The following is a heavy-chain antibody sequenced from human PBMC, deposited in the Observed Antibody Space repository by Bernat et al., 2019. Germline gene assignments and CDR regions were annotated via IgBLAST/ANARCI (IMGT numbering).Heavy chain of an antibody. J-gene: IGHJ4*02. Sequence: QVQLVESGGGVVQPGRSLRLSCAASGFTFSSYGMHWVRQAPGKGLEWVAVIWYDGNNQYYADSVKGRFTISRDNAKNTLYVQMNSLRAEDTGVYYCARAYSSGWYGDFDYWGQGSLVTVSS. CDR3: ARAYSSGWYGDFDY. V-gene: IGHV3-30*19. CDR2: IWYDGNNQ. D-gene: IGHD6-19*01. CDR1: GFTFSSYG.